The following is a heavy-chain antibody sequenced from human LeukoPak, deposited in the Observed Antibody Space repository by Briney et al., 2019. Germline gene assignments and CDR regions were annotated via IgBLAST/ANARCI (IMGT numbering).Heavy chain of an antibody. CDR1: GFTFSSYW. CDR2: INSDGSST. D-gene: IGHD3-10*01. J-gene: IGHJ4*02. V-gene: IGHV3-74*01. CDR3: ARDLSEYGWFGEWYY. Sequence: GGSLRLSCAASGFTFSSYWMHWVRQAPGKGLVWVSRINSDGSSTNYADSVKGRFTISRDNAKNTLYLQMNSLRAEDTAVYYCARDLSEYGWFGEWYYWGQGTLVTVSS.